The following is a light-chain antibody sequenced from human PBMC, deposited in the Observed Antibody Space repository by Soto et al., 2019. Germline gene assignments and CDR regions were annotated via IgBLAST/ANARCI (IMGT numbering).Light chain of an antibody. Sequence: EIVLTQSPGTLPLYPGERATLSCRASQSVSSSYLAWYQQKPGQAPRLLIYGASSRATGIPDRFSGSGSGTDFTLTISRLEPEDFAVYYCQQYGSSSWTFGQGTKVDIK. J-gene: IGKJ1*01. V-gene: IGKV3-20*01. CDR3: QQYGSSSWT. CDR2: GAS. CDR1: QSVSSSY.